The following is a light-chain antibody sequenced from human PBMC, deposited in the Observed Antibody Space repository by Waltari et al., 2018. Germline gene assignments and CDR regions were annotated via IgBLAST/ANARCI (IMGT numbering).Light chain of an antibody. J-gene: IGKJ2*01. Sequence: DIQMTQSPSSLSASVGDRVTITCRASQSISSYLNWDQQKPGKAPKLLIYAASTLQGGVPSRFSGSGSGTAFTLTISSLQPEDFATYYCQQSYSTPRTFGQGTKLEIK. V-gene: IGKV1-39*01. CDR3: QQSYSTPRT. CDR2: AAS. CDR1: QSISSY.